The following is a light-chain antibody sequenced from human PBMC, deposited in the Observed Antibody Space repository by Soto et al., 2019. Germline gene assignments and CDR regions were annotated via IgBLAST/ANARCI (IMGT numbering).Light chain of an antibody. J-gene: IGKJ1*01. CDR1: QSISKW. CDR3: QQYSSHSAWT. Sequence: DIQMTQSPSTLSASIGDRVSITCRASQSISKWLAWHQQKPGKAPKLLIYDASTLQSGVPPRFSGSGSGTEFTLTIRSLQPDDIATYYCQQYSSHSAWTFGEGTKVDIK. V-gene: IGKV1-5*01. CDR2: DAS.